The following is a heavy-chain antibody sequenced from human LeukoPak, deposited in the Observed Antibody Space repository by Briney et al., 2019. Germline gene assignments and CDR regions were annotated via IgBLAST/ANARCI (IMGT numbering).Heavy chain of an antibody. CDR3: ARDRGDGYNYRSPFDS. CDR2: IDEGGSGK. V-gene: IGHV3-7*01. D-gene: IGHD5-24*01. CDR1: GFLFNKYW. Sequence: GGSLRLSCAASGFLFNKYWMSWVRQAPGKGLEWAGNIDEGGSGKWYVDSVKGRFTMSRDNAKNSLFLEMNSLRVEDTAIYYCARDRGDGYNYRSPFDSWGQGTLVTVSS. J-gene: IGHJ4*02.